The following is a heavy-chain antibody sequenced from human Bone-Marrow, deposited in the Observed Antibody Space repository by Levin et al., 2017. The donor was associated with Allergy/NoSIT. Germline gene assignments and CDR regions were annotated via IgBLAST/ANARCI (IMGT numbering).Heavy chain of an antibody. CDR3: ARARGTIGDWYFDL. CDR2: TIPFSSST. V-gene: IGHV1-69*06. CDR1: GDIFSTAA. Sequence: KISCKASGDIFSTAAVSWVRQAPGQGLEWMGRTIPFSSSTKYAQKFQGRITIAADRTTTSFYMELRSLTSADTGVYYCARARGTIGDWYFDLWGRGTQVTVSS. D-gene: IGHD3-16*01. J-gene: IGHJ2*01.